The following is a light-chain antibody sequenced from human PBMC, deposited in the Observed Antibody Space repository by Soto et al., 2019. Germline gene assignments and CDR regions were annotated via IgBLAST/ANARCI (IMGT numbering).Light chain of an antibody. CDR3: HQYGSSSWT. Sequence: EIVLTQSPGTLSLSPGERATLSCRASQSVSSSYLAWYQQKSGQAPRLLIYGASSRTTGIPDRFSGSGSGTDFTLTVSRLEPEDFAVYYCHQYGSSSWTFGQGTKVEIK. J-gene: IGKJ1*01. CDR2: GAS. CDR1: QSVSSSY. V-gene: IGKV3-20*01.